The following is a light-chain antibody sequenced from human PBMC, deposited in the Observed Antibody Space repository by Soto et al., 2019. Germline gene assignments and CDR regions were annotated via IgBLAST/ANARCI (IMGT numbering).Light chain of an antibody. CDR2: GAS. CDR1: QSVRSDN. CDR3: QQYGGSPPVT. Sequence: EIVLTQSPGNLSLSPGERATLSCRASQSVRSDNLAGYQQKPGQAPRLLIYGASSRATGIPDRFSGSGSGTVFALTISRLEPEDFAVYYCQQYGGSPPVTFGQGTRLEIK. J-gene: IGKJ5*01. V-gene: IGKV3-20*01.